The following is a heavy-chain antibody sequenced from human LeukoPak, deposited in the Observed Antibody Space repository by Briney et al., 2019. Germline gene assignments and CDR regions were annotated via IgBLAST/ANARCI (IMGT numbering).Heavy chain of an antibody. D-gene: IGHD4-23*01. Sequence: SETLSLTCTVSGASISSYYWSWIRQPAGKGLEWIGRIYTSDYTNYNPSLKSRVTMSVDTSKNQFSLKLSSVTAADTAVYYCARENSLTNDYWGQGTLATVSS. V-gene: IGHV4-4*07. J-gene: IGHJ4*02. CDR2: IYTSDYT. CDR1: GASISSYY. CDR3: ARENSLTNDY.